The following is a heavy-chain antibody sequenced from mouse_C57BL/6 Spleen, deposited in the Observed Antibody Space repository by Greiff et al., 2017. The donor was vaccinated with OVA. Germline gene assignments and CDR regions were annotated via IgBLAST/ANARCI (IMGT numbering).Heavy chain of an antibody. CDR1: GYTFTSYW. CDR2: IYPGSGST. Sequence: QVQLQQPGAELVKPGASVKMSCKASGYTFTSYWITWVKQRPGQGLEWIGDIYPGSGSTNYNEKFKSKATLTVDTSSSTAYMQLSSLTSEDSAVYYCARLEDGYDGFDYWGKGTTLTVSS. CDR3: ARLEDGYDGFDY. J-gene: IGHJ2*01. D-gene: IGHD2-2*01. V-gene: IGHV1-55*01.